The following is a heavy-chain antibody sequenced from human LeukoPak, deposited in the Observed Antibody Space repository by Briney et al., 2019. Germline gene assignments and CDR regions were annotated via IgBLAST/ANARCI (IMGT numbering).Heavy chain of an antibody. CDR1: GFTFSTYS. J-gene: IGHJ6*02. CDR3: ARDRDGWFGELLIYYYYYGMDV. V-gene: IGHV3-21*01. D-gene: IGHD3-10*01. CDR2: ISSSSTYI. Sequence: GGSLRLSCAASGFTFSTYSMNWVRQAPGKGLEWVSSISSSSTYIYYADSVKGRFTISRDNAKNSLYLQMNSLRAEDTAVYYCARDRDGWFGELLIYYYYYGMDVWGQGTTVTVSS.